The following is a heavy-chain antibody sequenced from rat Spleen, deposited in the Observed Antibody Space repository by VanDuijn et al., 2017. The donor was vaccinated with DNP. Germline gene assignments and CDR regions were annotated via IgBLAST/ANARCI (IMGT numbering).Heavy chain of an antibody. CDR1: GFTFSTFP. CDR2: IFYDGIST. V-gene: IGHV5-22*01. CDR3: ARRATPFDY. Sequence: EVQLVESGGGFVQPGRSMKLSCVASGFTFSTFPMAWVRQAPKKGLEWVATIFYDGISTYYGDSVKGRFTISRDNAKSTLYLQMDSLRSEDTATYYCARRATPFDYWGQGVMVTVSS. D-gene: IGHD1-10*01. J-gene: IGHJ2*01.